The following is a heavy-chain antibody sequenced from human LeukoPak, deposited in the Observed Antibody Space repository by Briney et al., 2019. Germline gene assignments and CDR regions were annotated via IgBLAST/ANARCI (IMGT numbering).Heavy chain of an antibody. CDR1: GFTFDDYG. V-gene: IGHV3-20*04. Sequence: VGSLRLSCAASGFTFDDYGMSWVRETPGKGLGWVSGITSNGGSTGYADSEKGRFTISRDNAKNSLYLQMNRLRAEDTALYYCARRYYDFWSGYFQEGAFDIWGQGTMVTVSS. D-gene: IGHD3-3*01. J-gene: IGHJ3*02. CDR2: ITSNGGST. CDR3: ARRYYDFWSGYFQEGAFDI.